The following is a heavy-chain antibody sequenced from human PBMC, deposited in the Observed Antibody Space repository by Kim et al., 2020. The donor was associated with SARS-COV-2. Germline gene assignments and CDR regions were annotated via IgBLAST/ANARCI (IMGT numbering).Heavy chain of an antibody. CDR1: GYTFTSYD. CDR3: ARGKQGWIVVVIRAYYYYGVGV. Sequence: ASVKVSCKASGYTFTSYDINWVRQATGQGLEWMGWMNPNSGNTGYAQKFQGRVTKTRNTSISTAYMELSSLRSEDTAVYYCARGKQGWIVVVIRAYYYYGVGVWGREPGVSVS. D-gene: IGHD3-22*01. CDR2: MNPNSGNT. V-gene: IGHV1-8*02. J-gene: IGHJ6*01.